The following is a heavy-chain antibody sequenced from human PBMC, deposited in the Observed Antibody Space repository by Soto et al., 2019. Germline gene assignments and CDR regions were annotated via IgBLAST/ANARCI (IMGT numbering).Heavy chain of an antibody. V-gene: IGHV1-18*01. CDR2: ISDYNRDT. CDR1: GYTFTSHA. CDR3: ARSGGSGGWDDPADY. Sequence: QVQLVQSGAEVKKPGASVQVSCKTSGYTFTSHAISWVRQAPGQGLEWMGWISDYNRDTNYAQNLQGRFTVTIDTSTSTVYMELRSLRPDDTAIYYCARSGGSGGWDDPADYWGQGTLVTVSS. D-gene: IGHD6-19*01. J-gene: IGHJ4*02.